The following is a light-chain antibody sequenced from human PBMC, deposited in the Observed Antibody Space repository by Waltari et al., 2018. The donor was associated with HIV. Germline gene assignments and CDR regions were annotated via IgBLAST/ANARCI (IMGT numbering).Light chain of an antibody. CDR1: KLGYRY. CDR2: QDK. Sequence: SYELTQPPSVSVSPGQTASISCSGDKLGYRYASWYQQRPGQSPVLIIYQDKKRPSGIPERFSGSNSGNTATLTISGTHTMDEADYYCQVWDYRGYVMFGGGTKLTVL. J-gene: IGLJ3*02. V-gene: IGLV3-1*01. CDR3: QVWDYRGYVM.